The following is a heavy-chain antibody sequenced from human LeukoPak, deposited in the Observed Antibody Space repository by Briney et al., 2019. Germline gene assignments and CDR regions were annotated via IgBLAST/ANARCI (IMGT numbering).Heavy chain of an antibody. Sequence: GGSLRLSCAASGFTFDDYAMHWVRQAPGKGLEWVSGISWNSGSIGYADSVKGRFTISRDNAKNSLYLQMNSLRAEDTALYYCARIQNRYYYGMDVWAKGPRSPSP. J-gene: IGHJ6*02. V-gene: IGHV3-9*01. CDR2: ISWNSGSI. CDR3: ARIQNRYYYGMDV. D-gene: IGHD2/OR15-2a*01. CDR1: GFTFDDYA.